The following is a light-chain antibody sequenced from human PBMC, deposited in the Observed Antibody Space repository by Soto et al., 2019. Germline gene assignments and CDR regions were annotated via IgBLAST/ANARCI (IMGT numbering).Light chain of an antibody. V-gene: IGKV1-13*02. J-gene: IGKJ5*01. CDR3: QQFDTYVT. CDR1: QGISSA. CDR2: DAS. Sequence: AIQLTQSPSSLSASVGDRVTITCRASQGISSALAWYQQKPGKAPKLLIYDASSLESGVPSRFSGGGSGTDFTLTISSLQPEDFATYYCQQFDTYVTFGQGTRLE.